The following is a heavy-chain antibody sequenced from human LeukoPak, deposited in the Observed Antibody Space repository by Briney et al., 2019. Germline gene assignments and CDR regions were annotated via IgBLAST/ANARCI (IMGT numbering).Heavy chain of an antibody. D-gene: IGHD6-13*01. CDR1: GFTFSSHG. CDR3: AKGSSNWRDYYYFDY. Sequence: GGSLRLSCAASGFTFSSHGMHWVRQAPGKGLAWVSAISDSGGSTQYADSVKGRFTISRDNSKNTLYLQMNSLRAEDTAVYYCAKGSSNWRDYYYFDYWGQGTLVTVSS. V-gene: IGHV3-23*01. CDR2: ISDSGGST. J-gene: IGHJ4*02.